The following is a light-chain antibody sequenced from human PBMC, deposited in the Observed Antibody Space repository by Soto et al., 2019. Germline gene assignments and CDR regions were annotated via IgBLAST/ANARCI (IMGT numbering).Light chain of an antibody. CDR3: LQHSDYPFT. V-gene: IGKV1-17*01. CDR1: QDMGYR. J-gene: IGKJ2*01. Sequence: DIQMTQSPSSLFASVGDRVTITCRASQDMGYRLGWYQQKPGEVPKRLIYETSSLQRGVPSRFSGAGSGTDFTLTISGLQPEDFATYYCLQHSDYPFTFGQGTQLDI. CDR2: ETS.